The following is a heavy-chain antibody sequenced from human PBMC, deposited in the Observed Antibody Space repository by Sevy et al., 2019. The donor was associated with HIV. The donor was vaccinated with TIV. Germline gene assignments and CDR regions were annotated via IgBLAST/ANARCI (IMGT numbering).Heavy chain of an antibody. CDR3: AGVDTTMITDLDN. V-gene: IGHV3-23*01. CDR2: VTSDGTT. J-gene: IGHJ4*02. CDR1: GLTLTTAG. Sequence: GGSLRLSCAASGLTLTTAGMSWVRQAPGKGLEWVAGVTSDGTTYYADSVRDRFTVSRDNSKNTLYLQLNSLRADDTAVFYCAGVDTTMITDLDNWGQGTLVTVSS. D-gene: IGHD3-16*01.